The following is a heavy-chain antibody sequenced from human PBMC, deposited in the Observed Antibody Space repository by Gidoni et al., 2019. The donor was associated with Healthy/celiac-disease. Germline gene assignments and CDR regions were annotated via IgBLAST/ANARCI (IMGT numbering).Heavy chain of an antibody. CDR2: ISSSSSTI. CDR1: GFTFSSYS. Sequence: EVQLVESGGGLVQPGGSLRLSCAASGFTFSSYSMNWVRQAPGKGLEWVSYISSSSSTIYYADSVKGRFTISRDNAKNSLYLQMNSLRDEDTAVYYCASPADSSGYFDFDYWGQGTLVTVSS. V-gene: IGHV3-48*02. D-gene: IGHD3-22*01. J-gene: IGHJ4*02. CDR3: ASPADSSGYFDFDY.